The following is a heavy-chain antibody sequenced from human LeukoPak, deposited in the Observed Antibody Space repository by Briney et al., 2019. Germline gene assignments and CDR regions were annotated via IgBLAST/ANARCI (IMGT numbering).Heavy chain of an antibody. CDR3: ARDLKVLTGYSGYDLANWFDP. V-gene: IGHV7-4-1*02. CDR2: INTNTGNP. Sequence: GASVKVSCKASGYTFTSYAMNWVRQAPGQGLEWMGWINTNTGNPTYAQGFTGRFVFSLDTSVSTAYLQISSLKAEDTAVYYFARDLKVLTGYSGYDLANWFDPWGQGTLVTVS. J-gene: IGHJ5*02. D-gene: IGHD5-12*01. CDR1: GYTFTSYA.